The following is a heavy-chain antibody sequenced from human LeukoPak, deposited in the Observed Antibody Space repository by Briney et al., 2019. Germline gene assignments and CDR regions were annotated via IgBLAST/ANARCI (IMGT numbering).Heavy chain of an antibody. Sequence: GGSLRLSCAASGFTFSTYSMNWVRQAPGKRLEWVSYISTYSRTIYYADSVKGRFTISRDNAKSSLYLQMNSLRAEDTAVYYCARDTDYAFDVWGQGTMVTVSS. J-gene: IGHJ3*01. CDR2: ISTYSRTI. CDR3: ARDTDYAFDV. V-gene: IGHV3-48*01. CDR1: GFTFSTYS.